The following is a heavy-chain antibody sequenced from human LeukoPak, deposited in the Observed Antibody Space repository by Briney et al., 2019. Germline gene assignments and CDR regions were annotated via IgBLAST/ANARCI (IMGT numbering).Heavy chain of an antibody. D-gene: IGHD3-10*01. CDR2: IYYSGST. CDR1: GGSISSTSYY. Sequence: PSETLSLTCTVSGGSISSTSYYWGWMRQPPGKGLEWIGNIYYSGSTYYNPSLRGRVTLSVDTSKNQFSLKLNSVTAADTAVYYCASQTFGLRSFDSWGQGTLVTVSS. J-gene: IGHJ4*02. V-gene: IGHV4-39*01. CDR3: ASQTFGLRSFDS.